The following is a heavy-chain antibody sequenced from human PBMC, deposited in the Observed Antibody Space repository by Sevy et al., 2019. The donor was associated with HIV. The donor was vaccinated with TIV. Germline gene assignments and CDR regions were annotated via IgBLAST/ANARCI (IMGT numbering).Heavy chain of an antibody. CDR1: GYTLTELS. CDR2: FDPEDGET. D-gene: IGHD1-26*01. CDR3: ATDSGSYPGTFDY. V-gene: IGHV1-24*01. Sequence: ASVKVYCKVSGYTLTELSMHWVRQAPGKGLEWMGGFDPEDGETIYAQKFQGRVTMTEDTSTDTAYMELSSLRSEDTAVYYCATDSGSYPGTFDYWGQGTLVTVSS. J-gene: IGHJ4*02.